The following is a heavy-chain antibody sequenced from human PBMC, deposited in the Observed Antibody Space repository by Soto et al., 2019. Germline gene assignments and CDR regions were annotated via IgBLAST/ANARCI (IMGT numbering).Heavy chain of an antibody. Sequence: QVQLQQWGAGLLKPSETLSLTCAVYGGSFSGYYWSWIRQPPGKGLEWIGEINHSGSTNYNPSLKSRVTISVDTSKNQFSLKLSSVTAADTAVYYCARGPRNQLLSNLRTKATLGAFDIWGQGTMVTVSS. CDR2: INHSGST. J-gene: IGHJ3*02. CDR1: GGSFSGYY. D-gene: IGHD2-2*01. CDR3: ARGPRNQLLSNLRTKATLGAFDI. V-gene: IGHV4-34*01.